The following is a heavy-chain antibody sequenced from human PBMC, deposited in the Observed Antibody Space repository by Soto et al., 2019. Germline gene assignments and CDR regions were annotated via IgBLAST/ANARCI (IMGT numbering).Heavy chain of an antibody. CDR2: IYLSWTP. CDR3: ARDADGYNGEWYFDL. CDR1: GASISSGGYY. J-gene: IGHJ2*01. Sequence: SETLSLTCSVSGASISSGGYYWTWIRQSPGKGLEWIGYIYLSWTPYYHPSLKSRVSISADTSKNLFSLKMTSVTAADTALYYCARDADGYNGEWYFDLWGRGTLVTVS. D-gene: IGHD5-12*01. V-gene: IGHV4-30-4*01.